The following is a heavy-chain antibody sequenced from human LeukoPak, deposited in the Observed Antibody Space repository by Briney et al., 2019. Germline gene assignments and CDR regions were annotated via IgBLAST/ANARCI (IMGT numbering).Heavy chain of an antibody. CDR1: GFTFSSYE. Sequence: GGSLRLSCAASGFTFSSYEMNWVRQAPGKGLEWVSYISSSGSTIYYADSVKGRFTISRDNAKNSLYLQMNSLRAEDTAVYYRARSYRGFDPWGQGTLVTVSS. D-gene: IGHD1-26*01. CDR2: ISSSGSTI. V-gene: IGHV3-48*03. J-gene: IGHJ5*02. CDR3: ARSYRGFDP.